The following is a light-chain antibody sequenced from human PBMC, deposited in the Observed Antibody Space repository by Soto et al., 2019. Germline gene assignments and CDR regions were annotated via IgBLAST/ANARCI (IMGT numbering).Light chain of an antibody. Sequence: EIVFTQSPGTLSLSPGERVTLSCRASQSVSSNYLAWYQQKPGQAPRLLIYGASSRATGIPDRFSGSGSGTDFTLTISRLEPEDFAVYYCQQYSTSPEWTFGQGTKVDIK. CDR3: QQYSTSPEWT. CDR1: QSVSSNY. V-gene: IGKV3-20*01. J-gene: IGKJ1*01. CDR2: GAS.